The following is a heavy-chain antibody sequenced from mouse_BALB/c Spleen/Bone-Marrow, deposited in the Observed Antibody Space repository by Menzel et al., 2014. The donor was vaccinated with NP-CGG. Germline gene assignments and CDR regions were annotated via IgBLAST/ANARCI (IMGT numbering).Heavy chain of an antibody. V-gene: IGHV5-17*02. CDR1: GFTFSSFG. J-gene: IGHJ4*01. CDR2: ISSGSSNI. Sequence: DVMLVESGGGLVQPGGSRKLSCAASGFTFSSFGMHWVRRAPEKGLEWVAYISSGSSNINYADTVKGRFTISRDNPKNTLFLQMTSLRSGDTAMYYCARWGYYYAMDYWGQGTSVTVSS. D-gene: IGHD2-2*01. CDR3: ARWGYYYAMDY.